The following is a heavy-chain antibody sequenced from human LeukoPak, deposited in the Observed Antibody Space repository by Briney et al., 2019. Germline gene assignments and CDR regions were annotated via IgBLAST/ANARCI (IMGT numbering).Heavy chain of an antibody. J-gene: IGHJ4*02. CDR2: IYYTGNT. V-gene: IGHV4-39*01. CDR1: GVSISSSNSY. D-gene: IGHD5-24*01. CDR3: ARPAGWLPRYYFEY. Sequence: PSETLSLTCTVSGVSISSSNSYWGWIRQPPGKGLEWIGSIYYTGNTYHNPSLKSRVTISVDTSKNQLSVKLYSVTAADTAVYFCARPAGWLPRYYFEYWGQGTLVTVSS.